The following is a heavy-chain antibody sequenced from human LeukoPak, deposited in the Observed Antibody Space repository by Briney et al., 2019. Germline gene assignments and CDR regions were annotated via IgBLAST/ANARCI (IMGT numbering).Heavy chain of an antibody. CDR2: IYHSGST. CDR1: GGSISSGGYS. Sequence: TSETLSLTCAVSGGSISSGGYSWSWIRQPPGKGLEWIGYIYHSGSTYYNPSLKSRVTISVDRSKNQFSLKLSSVTAADTAVYYCARVCTMVRGAPVLNPFFDYWGQGTLVTVSS. V-gene: IGHV4-30-2*01. D-gene: IGHD3-10*01. CDR3: ARVCTMVRGAPVLNPFFDY. J-gene: IGHJ4*02.